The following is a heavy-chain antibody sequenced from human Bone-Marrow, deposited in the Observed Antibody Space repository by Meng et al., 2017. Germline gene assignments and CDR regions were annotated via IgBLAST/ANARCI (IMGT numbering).Heavy chain of an antibody. J-gene: IGHJ2*01. CDR3: ASLYGDSSVWYLDL. D-gene: IGHD4-17*01. CDR1: GSSISGVGSY. CDR2: IYSSGST. V-gene: IGHV4-31*02. Sequence: VECRESDPARGTPSQTLSLPVTSAGSSISGVGSYWSWIRQHPGKGLEWIGFIYSSGSTYYNPSLKSRVIISGDTSKNQFSLRLNSVTAADTAVYYCASLYGDSSVWYLDLWGRGTLVTVSS.